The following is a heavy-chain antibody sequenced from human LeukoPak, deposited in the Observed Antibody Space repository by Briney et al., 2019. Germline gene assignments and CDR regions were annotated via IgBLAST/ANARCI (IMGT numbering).Heavy chain of an antibody. CDR2: IYHSGST. Sequence: SETLSLTCAVPGYSITSTYYWGWIRQPPGKGLEWIGTIYHSGSTYYNPSLKSRVTISVDTSKNQFSLRLSSVTAADTAVYYCARHHWDSSSVGYWGQGTLVTVSS. J-gene: IGHJ4*02. D-gene: IGHD6-6*01. CDR1: GYSITSTYY. CDR3: ARHHWDSSSVGY. V-gene: IGHV4-38-2*01.